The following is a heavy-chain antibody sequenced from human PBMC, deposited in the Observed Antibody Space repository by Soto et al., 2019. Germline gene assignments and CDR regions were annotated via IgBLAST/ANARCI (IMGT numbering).Heavy chain of an antibody. CDR2: ISGSGGST. V-gene: IGHV3-23*01. D-gene: IGHD4-17*01. J-gene: IGHJ4*02. CDR3: AKGRRGLTTVTTIDY. CDR1: GFTFSSYA. Sequence: EVQLLESGGGLVQPGGSLRLSCAASGFTFSSYAMSWVRQAPGKGLEWVSPISGSGGSTYYADSVKGRFTNSRDNSKNTLYLHMTSLRAEDTVVYYWAKGRRGLTTVTTIDYWGQGTLVTFSS.